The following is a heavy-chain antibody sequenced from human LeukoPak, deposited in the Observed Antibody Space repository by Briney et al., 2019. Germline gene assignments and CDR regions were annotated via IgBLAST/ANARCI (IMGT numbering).Heavy chain of an antibody. CDR2: IKQDESEK. CDR3: ARDKAVGPTLLDY. D-gene: IGHD1-26*01. Sequence: GGSLRLSCAASGFTLSGYWMSWVRQAPGKGPEWVANIKQDESEKYYVDSVKGRFTISRDNAKNSLYLQMNSLRAEDTAVYYCARDKAVGPTLLDYWGQGILVTVSS. J-gene: IGHJ4*02. CDR1: GFTLSGYW. V-gene: IGHV3-7*01.